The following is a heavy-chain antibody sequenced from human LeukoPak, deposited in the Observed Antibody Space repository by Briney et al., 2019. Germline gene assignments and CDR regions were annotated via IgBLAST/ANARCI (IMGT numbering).Heavy chain of an antibody. CDR1: GGSISSYY. CDR2: IYTSGST. V-gene: IGHV4-4*07. CDR3: ARHGPAMDYNWFDP. J-gene: IGHJ5*02. Sequence: SETLSLTCTVSGGSISSYYWSWIRQPAGKGLEWIGRIYTSGSTNYNPSLKSRVTMSVDTSKNQFSLKLSSVTAADTAVYYCARHGPAMDYNWFDPWGQGTLVTVSS. D-gene: IGHD5-18*01.